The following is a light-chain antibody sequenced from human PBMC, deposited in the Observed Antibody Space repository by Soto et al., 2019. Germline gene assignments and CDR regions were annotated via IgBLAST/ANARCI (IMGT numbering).Light chain of an antibody. CDR3: QTYDKAPWT. J-gene: IGKJ1*01. Sequence: DIQMTQSPSSLSASVGDRVTITCRASRGIYTHLAWYQQKPGNAPKLLNYAASTLQSGVPSRFSASGSGTDFLLTISALQSEDVGTYFCQTYDKAPWTFGPGTRV. V-gene: IGKV1-27*01. CDR2: AAS. CDR1: RGIYTH.